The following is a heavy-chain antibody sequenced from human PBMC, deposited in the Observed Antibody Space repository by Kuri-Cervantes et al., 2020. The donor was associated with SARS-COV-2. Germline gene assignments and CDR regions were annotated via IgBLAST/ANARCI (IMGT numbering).Heavy chain of an antibody. D-gene: IGHD3-3*01. J-gene: IGHJ2*01. CDR2: INPNSGGT. CDR1: GYTFTSYD. CDR3: ARALNDFWSGYYSSWYFDL. Sequence: ASVKVSCKASGYTFTSYDINWVRQAPGQGLEWMGWINPNSGGTNYAQKFQGRVTMTRDTSISAAYMELSRLRSDDTAVYYCARALNDFWSGYYSSWYFDLWGRGTLVTVSS. V-gene: IGHV1-2*02.